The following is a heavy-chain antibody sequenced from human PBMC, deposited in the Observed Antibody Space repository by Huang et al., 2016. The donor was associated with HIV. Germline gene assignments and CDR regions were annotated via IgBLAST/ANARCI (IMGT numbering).Heavy chain of an antibody. CDR2: IIRIFGTP. D-gene: IGHD3-3*01. J-gene: IGHJ4*02. V-gene: IGHV1-69*13. CDR3: ARGAPDLDSHLDH. CDR1: GGTFNNA. Sequence: QVQLVQSGAEVKKPGSSVKVSCKVSGGTFNNALSWVRQAPGQGLEWRGGIIRIFGTPNYARKFQGRVTITADESTSIAYRELSSLRSEDTAVYYCARGAPDLDSHLDHWGQGTLVTVSS.